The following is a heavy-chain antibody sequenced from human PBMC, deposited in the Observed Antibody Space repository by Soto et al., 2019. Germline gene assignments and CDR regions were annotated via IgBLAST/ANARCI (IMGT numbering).Heavy chain of an antibody. D-gene: IGHD4-4*01. CDR1: GFTFSSYG. V-gene: IGHV3-33*01. CDR2: IWYDGSNK. CDR3: ASQERTVRLYYYYYGMDV. J-gene: IGHJ6*02. Sequence: HPGGSLRLSCAASGFTFSSYGMHWVRQAPGKGLEWVAVIWYDGSNKYYADSVKGRFTISRDNSKNTLYLQMNSLRAEDTAVYYCASQERTVRLYYYYYGMDVWGQGTTVTVSS.